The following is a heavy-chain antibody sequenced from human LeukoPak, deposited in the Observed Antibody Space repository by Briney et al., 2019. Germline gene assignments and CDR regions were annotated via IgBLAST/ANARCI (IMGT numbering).Heavy chain of an antibody. CDR1: GFTFISYS. CDR3: ARDLQHCSNTNCYPVGGVRY. CDR2: ISISSNYI. J-gene: IGHJ4*02. V-gene: IGHV3-21*01. Sequence: GGSLRLSCAASGFTFISYSMNWVRQAPGKGLEWVSSISISSNYIYYADSVKGRFTISRDNAKNSLYLEMNSLRAEDTAVYYCARDLQHCSNTNCYPVGGVRYWGQGTMVTVSS. D-gene: IGHD2-2*01.